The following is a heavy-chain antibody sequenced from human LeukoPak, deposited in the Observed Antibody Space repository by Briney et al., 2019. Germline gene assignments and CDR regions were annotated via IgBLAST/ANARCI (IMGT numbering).Heavy chain of an antibody. D-gene: IGHD4-17*01. J-gene: IGHJ4*02. V-gene: IGHV4-31*03. CDR1: GGSISSGGYY. CDR3: AGTLFDYGDYGDY. CDR2: IYYSGST. Sequence: PSETLSLTCTVSGGSISSGGYYWSWIRQHPGKGLEWIGYIYYSGSTYYNPSLKSRVTISVDTSKNQFSLKLSSVTAADTAVYYCAGTLFDYGDYGDYWGQGTLVTVSS.